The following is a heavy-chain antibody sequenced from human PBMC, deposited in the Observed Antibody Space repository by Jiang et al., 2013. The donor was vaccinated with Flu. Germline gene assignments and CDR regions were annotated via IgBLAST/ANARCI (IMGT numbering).Heavy chain of an antibody. J-gene: IGHJ4*02. CDR2: LSGSGDNT. CDR1: GFAFSHYA. V-gene: IGHV3-23*04. D-gene: IGHD4-11*01. CDR3: AKVNYYSTYSPFDY. Sequence: VQLVESGGGLLQPGGSLRLSCTTSGFAFSHYAMTWVRQAPGKGLEWVSGLSGSGDNTYYADSVRGRFAISRDNSKNTLYLQMNTLRAEDTAVYFCAKVNYYSTYSPFDYWGQGTLVTVSS.